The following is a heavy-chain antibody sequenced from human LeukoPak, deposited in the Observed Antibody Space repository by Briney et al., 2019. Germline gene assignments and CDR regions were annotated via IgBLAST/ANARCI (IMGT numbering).Heavy chain of an antibody. CDR3: AKNDAWLQFGD. V-gene: IGHV3-11*01. CDR2: ISSSGTTR. J-gene: IGHJ4*02. D-gene: IGHD5-24*01. CDR1: GFTFSDYY. Sequence: PGGSLRLSCAASGFTFSDYYMSWIRQAPGKGLEWISYISSSGTTRYYADSVKGRFTISRDNAKNSLYLQMNSLRPEDTAVYYCAKNDAWLQFGDWGRGTLVTVSS.